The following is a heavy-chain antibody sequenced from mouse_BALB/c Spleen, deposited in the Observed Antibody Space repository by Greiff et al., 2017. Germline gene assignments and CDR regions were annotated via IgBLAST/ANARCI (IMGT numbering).Heavy chain of an antibody. CDR3: TRGGNYPYYAMDY. D-gene: IGHD2-1*01. CDR1: GYTFTSYW. CDR2: IYPGSGST. V-gene: IGHV1-55*01. Sequence: VQLQESGPELMKPGASVKISCKASGYTFTSYWMHWVKQRPGQGLEWIGNIYPGSGSTNYDEKFKSKATLTVDTSSSTAYMQLSSLTSEDSAVYYCTRGGNYPYYAMDYWGQGTSVTVSS. J-gene: IGHJ4*01.